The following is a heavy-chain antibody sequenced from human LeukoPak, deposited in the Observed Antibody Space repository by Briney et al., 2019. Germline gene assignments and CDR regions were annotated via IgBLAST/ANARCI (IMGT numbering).Heavy chain of an antibody. CDR1: GYTFSIYN. CDR3: ARSPSGWYYFDY. Sequence: ASVKVSCKASGYTFSIYNMHWVRQAPGQGREWMGIINPSGGTSYAQKLQGRITMTRDTSTSTLYMELSRLKSEDTAVYYCARSPSGWYYFDYWGQGPLVPVSS. J-gene: IGHJ4*02. V-gene: IGHV1-46*01. D-gene: IGHD6-19*01. CDR2: INPSGGT.